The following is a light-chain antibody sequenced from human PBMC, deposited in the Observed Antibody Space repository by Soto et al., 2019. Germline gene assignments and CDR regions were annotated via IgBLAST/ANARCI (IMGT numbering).Light chain of an antibody. Sequence: EIVLTQSPATLSLSPGERATLSCGASQSVSSSSLAWYQQKPGLAPRLLIYDSSSRATGISGRFSGGGSGTDFTLTISRLEPEDFAVYYCQQYNNWPRTFGQGTKVDI. V-gene: IGKV3D-20*01. J-gene: IGKJ1*01. CDR1: QSVSSSS. CDR2: DSS. CDR3: QQYNNWPRT.